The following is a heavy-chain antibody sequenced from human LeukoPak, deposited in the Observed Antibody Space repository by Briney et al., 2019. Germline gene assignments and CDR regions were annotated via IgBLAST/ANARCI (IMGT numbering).Heavy chain of an antibody. CDR1: GGSISSYY. J-gene: IGHJ2*01. V-gene: IGHV4-59*08. D-gene: IGHD1-26*01. CDR3: ARSFLGDWYFDL. CDR2: FYYSGNT. Sequence: SETLSLTCTLSGGSISSYYWSWIRQPPGKGLEWIGCFYYSGNTKYNPSLKSRVTIAVDTSKNQFSLKLSSVTAADTAVYYCARSFLGDWYFDLWGRGTLVTVSS.